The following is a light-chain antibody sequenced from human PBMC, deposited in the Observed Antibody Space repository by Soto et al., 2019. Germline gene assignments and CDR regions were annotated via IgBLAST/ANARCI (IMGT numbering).Light chain of an antibody. CDR3: NSYTTSSTYV. J-gene: IGLJ1*01. CDR1: SSDVGGYNY. Sequence: QSVLTQPASVSGSPGQSIIISCAGTSSDVGGYNYVSWYQHHPGKAPKLMIYEVSSRPLGVSNRFSGSKSGNTASLTISGLQAEEDGDYYCNSYTTSSTYVFGTGTKVTVL. CDR2: EVS. V-gene: IGLV2-14*01.